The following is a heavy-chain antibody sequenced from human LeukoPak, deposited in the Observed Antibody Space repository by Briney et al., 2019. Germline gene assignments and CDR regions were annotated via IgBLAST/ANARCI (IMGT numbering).Heavy chain of an antibody. V-gene: IGHV4-59*01. D-gene: IGHD6-13*01. CDR1: GDSFSYFY. Sequence: SETLSLTCTVSGDSFSYFYWSWIRQPPGKGLEWIGYIYNGGSTNYNPSLKSRVTMSLDTSKNQFSLKLSSVTAADTAVYYCARGVVAAAGRTFDFWGQGTLVTVSS. J-gene: IGHJ4*02. CDR2: IYNGGST. CDR3: ARGVVAAAGRTFDF.